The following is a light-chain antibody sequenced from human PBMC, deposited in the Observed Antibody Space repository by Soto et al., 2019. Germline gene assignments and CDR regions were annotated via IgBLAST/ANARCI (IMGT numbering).Light chain of an antibody. CDR3: SSYTSSSTPYV. Sequence: QSVLTQPASVSGSPGQSITISCTGTSSDVGGYNYVSWYQQHPGKAPKLMIYDVSNRPSGVSNRFSCSKSGNTASLTISGLHAEDEADYYCSSYTSSSTPYVFGTGTKVTVL. V-gene: IGLV2-14*01. CDR2: DVS. J-gene: IGLJ1*01. CDR1: SSDVGGYNY.